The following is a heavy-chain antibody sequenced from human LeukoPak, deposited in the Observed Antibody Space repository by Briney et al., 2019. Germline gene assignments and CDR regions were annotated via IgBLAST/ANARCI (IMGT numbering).Heavy chain of an antibody. Sequence: GGSLRLSCAASGFTFSSYAMSWVRQAPGKGLEWVSGISGSGDNTYYADSVKGRFTISRDNSKNTLYVQVNSLGTEDTAAYYCAREGYYDSSGYCTDWGQGTLVTVSS. CDR1: GFTFSSYA. J-gene: IGHJ4*02. CDR3: AREGYYDSSGYCTD. V-gene: IGHV3-23*01. CDR2: ISGSGDNT. D-gene: IGHD3-22*01.